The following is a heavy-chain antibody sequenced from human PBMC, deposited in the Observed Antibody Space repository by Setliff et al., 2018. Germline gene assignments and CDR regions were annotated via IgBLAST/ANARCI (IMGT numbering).Heavy chain of an antibody. J-gene: IGHJ5*01. D-gene: IGHD1-26*01. CDR3: ARGRPIGSFDF. V-gene: IGHV4-59*01. CDR1: DDSISLYY. CDR2: IYDGQIT. Sequence: TLSLTCSVSDDSISLYYWTWIRQPPGKGLEWIGYIYDGQITNYNPSLKSRVTISLDTPKNQFSLTLGSMTAADTAVYYCARGRPIGSFDFWGQGALVTVSS.